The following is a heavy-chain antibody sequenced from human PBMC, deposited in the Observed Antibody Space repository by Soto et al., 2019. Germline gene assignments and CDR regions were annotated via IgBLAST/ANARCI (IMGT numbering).Heavy chain of an antibody. J-gene: IGHJ6*02. D-gene: IGHD3-22*01. CDR3: ARAKNYYDSSGYYPQVGYYGMDV. V-gene: IGHV1-69*13. CDR1: GGTFSSYA. Sequence: GGSVKVSCKASGGTFSSYAISWVRQAPGQGLEWMGGIIPIFGTANYAQKFQGRVTITADESTSTAYMELSSLRSEDTAVYYCARAKNYYDSSGYYPQVGYYGMDVWGQGTTVTVSS. CDR2: IIPIFGTA.